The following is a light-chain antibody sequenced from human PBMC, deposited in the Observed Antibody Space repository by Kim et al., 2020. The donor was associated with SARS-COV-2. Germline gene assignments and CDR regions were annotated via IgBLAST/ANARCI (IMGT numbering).Light chain of an antibody. CDR1: SSDVGPYNY. V-gene: IGLV2-8*01. Sequence: SVDSPGSATSSDVGPYNYVRWYQHHPGHAPKLILYDVTKRPTGVPDRFSGSKSGNTASLTVSGLQAEDEADYYCTSYAGRNDLVFGGGTQLTVL. CDR3: TSYAGRNDLV. J-gene: IGLJ2*01. CDR2: DVT.